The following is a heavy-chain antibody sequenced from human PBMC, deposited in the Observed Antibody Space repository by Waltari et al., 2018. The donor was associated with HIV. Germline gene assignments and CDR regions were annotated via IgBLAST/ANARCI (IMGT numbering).Heavy chain of an antibody. V-gene: IGHV4-59*01. CDR2: IYYSGST. D-gene: IGHD3-3*01. J-gene: IGHJ4*02. CDR3: ARGYDVWSGYPYYFDY. CDR1: GGSISSYY. Sequence: QVQLQESGPGLVKPSETLSLTCTVSGGSISSYYWSWIRQPPGKGLEWIGYIYYSGSTNYNPSLKSRVTISVDTSKNQFSLKLSSVTAADTAVYYCARGYDVWSGYPYYFDYWGQGTLVTVSS.